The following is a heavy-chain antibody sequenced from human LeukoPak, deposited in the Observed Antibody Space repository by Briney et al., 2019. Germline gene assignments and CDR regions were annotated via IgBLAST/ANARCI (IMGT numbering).Heavy chain of an antibody. D-gene: IGHD1-14*01. J-gene: IGHJ2*01. CDR3: SRGPENPLNWYFDL. CDR1: GGSISSGRFY. CDR2: VYSSGSA. V-gene: IGHV4-61*09. Sequence: SQTLSLTCSVSGGSISSGRFYWNWIRLPAGTGLEWLGHVYSSGSAKYNPSLKSRVTISLDTSKNQFSLKLNSVTADDTAVYYCSRGPENPLNWYFDLWGRGTLVTVSS.